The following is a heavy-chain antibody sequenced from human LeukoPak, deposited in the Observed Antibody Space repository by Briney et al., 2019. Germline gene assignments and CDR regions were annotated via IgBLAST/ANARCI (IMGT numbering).Heavy chain of an antibody. J-gene: IGHJ4*02. D-gene: IGHD6-13*01. CDR1: GYTFTGYY. V-gene: IGHV1-2*02. CDR2: INPNSGGA. CDR3: ARAGLQLAAYYFDY. Sequence: GASVKVSCKASGYTFTGYYMHWVRQAPGQGLEWMGWINPNSGGANYAQNFQGRVTMTRDTSISTAFMELSRLTSDDTAVYYCARAGLQLAAYYFDYWGQGSLVTVSS.